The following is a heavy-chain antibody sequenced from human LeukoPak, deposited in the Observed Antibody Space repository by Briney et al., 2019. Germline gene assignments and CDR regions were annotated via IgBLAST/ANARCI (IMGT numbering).Heavy chain of an antibody. V-gene: IGHV7-4-1*02. J-gene: IGHJ4*02. CDR1: GYTFTTYG. D-gene: IGHD6-13*01. CDR3: ARVLGYSSSWYLGELDY. Sequence: GASVKVSCKASGYTFTTYGMNWVRQVPGQGLEWMGWINTDTGNPTYAQGFTGRFVFSLDTSVSTAYLQISSLKAEDTAVYYCARVLGYSSSWYLGELDYWGQGTLVTVSS. CDR2: INTDTGNP.